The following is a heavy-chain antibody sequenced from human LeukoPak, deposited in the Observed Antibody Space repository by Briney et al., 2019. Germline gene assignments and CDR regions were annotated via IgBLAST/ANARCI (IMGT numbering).Heavy chain of an antibody. J-gene: IGHJ4*02. V-gene: IGHV3-30*04. CDR2: ISYDGSNK. CDR3: ARSAGYCSSTSCYYYDY. D-gene: IGHD2-2*01. Sequence: PGRSLRLSCAASGFTFSSYAMHWVRQAPGKGLEWVAVISYDGSNKYYADSVKGRFTITRDNSNNTLYLQMNSLRAEDTAVYYCARSAGYCSSTSCYYYDYWGQGTLVTVSS. CDR1: GFTFSSYA.